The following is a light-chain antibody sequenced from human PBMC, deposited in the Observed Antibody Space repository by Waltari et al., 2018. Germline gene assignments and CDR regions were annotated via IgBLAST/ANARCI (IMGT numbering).Light chain of an antibody. CDR2: GAS. CDR3: QQYKTWPPIT. V-gene: IGKV3-15*01. CDR1: QSLSDN. J-gene: IGKJ5*01. Sequence: EIVMTQSPATLSVSPVVRATLPCRASQSLSDNLAWYQLKPAQAPRLLIYGASFRATGIPGRFRGSGSGTDFTLTISSLQSEDFAIYYCQQYKTWPPITFGQGTRLEIK.